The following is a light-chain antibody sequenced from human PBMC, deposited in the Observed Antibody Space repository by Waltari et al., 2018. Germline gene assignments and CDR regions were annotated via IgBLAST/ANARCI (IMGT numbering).Light chain of an antibody. Sequence: DVVMTQSPLSLPVTLGQPASIPCRSSQGLLYSDGNTYLTWFQQRPGQSPRRLIYKVSNRDSGVPDRFSGSGSGTDFTLKISRVEAEDVGVYYCMQGTHWPRTFGQGTRLEIK. CDR1: QGLLYSDGNTY. V-gene: IGKV2-30*01. CDR2: KVS. CDR3: MQGTHWPRT. J-gene: IGKJ5*01.